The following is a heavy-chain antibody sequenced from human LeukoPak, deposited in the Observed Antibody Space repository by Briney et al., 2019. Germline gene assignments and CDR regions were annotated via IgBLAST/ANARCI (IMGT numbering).Heavy chain of an antibody. V-gene: IGHV3-21*01. D-gene: IGHD2-2*02. CDR2: ISSRTYI. CDR1: GFTFSSYN. J-gene: IGHJ6*02. CDR3: ARTLGCSSTSCYTGYYYYGMDV. Sequence: GGSLRLFCGASGFTFSSYNMNWVRQASGKGLEWVSSISSRTYIYYADSVKGRFTISRDNAKNSLYLQMNSLRAEDTAVYYCARTLGCSSTSCYTGYYYYGMDVWGQGTTVTVSS.